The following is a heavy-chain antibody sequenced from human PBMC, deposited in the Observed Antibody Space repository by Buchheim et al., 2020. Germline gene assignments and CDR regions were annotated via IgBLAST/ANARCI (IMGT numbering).Heavy chain of an antibody. CDR3: AGIVVVPAATLGSHNYYYGMDV. D-gene: IGHD2-2*01. CDR2: IYYSGST. V-gene: IGHV4-30-4*01. CDR1: GGFISSGDYY. J-gene: IGHJ6*02. Sequence: QVQLQESGPGLVKPSQTLSLTCTVSGGFISSGDYYWSWIRQPPGKGLEWIGYIYYSGSTYYNPSLKSRVTMSVDTSKNQFSLKLSSVTAADTAVYYCAGIVVVPAATLGSHNYYYGMDVWGQGTT.